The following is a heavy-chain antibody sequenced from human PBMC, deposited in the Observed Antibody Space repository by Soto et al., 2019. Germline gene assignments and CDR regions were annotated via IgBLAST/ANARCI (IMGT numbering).Heavy chain of an antibody. CDR3: ARASGYDKWDTLNY. CDR2: VSYDGGNE. V-gene: IGHV3-30-3*01. D-gene: IGHD5-12*01. Sequence: QVQLVESGGGVVQPGRSLRLSCTASGFTFRSYAMHWVRQAPGKGLEWVASVSYDGGNEHYADSVKGRFTISRDNSMNTLSLQMNSLRVEDTAVFYCARASGYDKWDTLNYWGQGTQVTVSS. CDR1: GFTFRSYA. J-gene: IGHJ4*02.